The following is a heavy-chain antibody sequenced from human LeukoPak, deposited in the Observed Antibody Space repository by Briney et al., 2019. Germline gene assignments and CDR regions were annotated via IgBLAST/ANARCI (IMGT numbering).Heavy chain of an antibody. J-gene: IGHJ5*02. Sequence: SQTLSLTCTVSGGSISSDNYYWSWIRQPAGKGLEWIGRIDTSGSATYNPSLKSRVTISIDTSKNQFSLKLGSVTAADTAVYYCARDRGRMVYAVWFDPWGQGTLVTVSS. D-gene: IGHD2-8*01. CDR1: GGSISSDNYY. CDR2: IDTSGSA. CDR3: ARDRGRMVYAVWFDP. V-gene: IGHV4-61*02.